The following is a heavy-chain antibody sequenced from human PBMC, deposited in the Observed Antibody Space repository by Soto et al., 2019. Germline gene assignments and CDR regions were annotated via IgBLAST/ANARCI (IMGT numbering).Heavy chain of an antibody. V-gene: IGHV3-23*01. CDR3: ATGSSSSSIFYYYHYGMDV. D-gene: IGHD6-6*01. CDR2: ISGSGGST. CDR1: GFTFSSYA. J-gene: IGHJ6*02. Sequence: GSLRLSCAASGFTFSSYAMSWVRQAPGKGLEWVSAISGSGGSTYYADSVKGRFTISRDNSKNTLYLQMNSLRAEDTAVYYCATGSSSSSIFYYYHYGMDVWGQGTTVTVSS.